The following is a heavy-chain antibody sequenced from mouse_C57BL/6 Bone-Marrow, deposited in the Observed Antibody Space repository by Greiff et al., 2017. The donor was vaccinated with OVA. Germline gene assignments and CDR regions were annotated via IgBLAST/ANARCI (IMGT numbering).Heavy chain of an antibody. CDR2: ISDGGSYT. CDR3: AREGGEFAY. Sequence: EVQRVESGGGLVKPGGSLKLSCAASGFTFSSYAMSWVRQTPEKRLEWVATISDGGSYTYYPDNVKGRFTISRDNAKNNLYLQMSHLKSEDTAMYYCAREGGEFAYWGQGTLVTVSA. J-gene: IGHJ3*01. CDR1: GFTFSSYA. V-gene: IGHV5-4*01.